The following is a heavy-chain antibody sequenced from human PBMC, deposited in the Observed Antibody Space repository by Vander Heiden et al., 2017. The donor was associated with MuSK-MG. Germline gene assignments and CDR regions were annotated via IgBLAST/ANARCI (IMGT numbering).Heavy chain of an antibody. CDR3: ARGGGQSWFDP. CDR2: IYYSGST. V-gene: IGHV4-31*03. CDR1: GGSIRRGGYY. J-gene: IGHJ5*02. Sequence: QVQLQESGPGLVKPSQTLSLTCTVPGGSIRRGGYYWRWIRQHPGKGLEWIGYIYYSGSTYYNPSLKSRVTISVDTSKNQFSLKLSSVTAADTAVYYCARGGGQSWFDPWGQGTLVTVSS. D-gene: IGHD1-26*01.